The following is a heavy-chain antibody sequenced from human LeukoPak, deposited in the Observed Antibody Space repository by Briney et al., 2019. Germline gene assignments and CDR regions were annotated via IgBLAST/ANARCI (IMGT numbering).Heavy chain of an antibody. D-gene: IGHD3/OR15-3a*01. CDR1: GFTFSSYD. CDR2: IGTAGDT. Sequence: GGSLRLSCAASGFTFSSYDMHWVSQATGKGLEWVSAIGTAGDTYYPGSVKGRFTISRDNSKNTLYLQMGSLRAEDMAVYYCATWTGYYHVYRGQGTRVTVSS. V-gene: IGHV3-13*01. J-gene: IGHJ4*02. CDR3: ATWTGYYHVY.